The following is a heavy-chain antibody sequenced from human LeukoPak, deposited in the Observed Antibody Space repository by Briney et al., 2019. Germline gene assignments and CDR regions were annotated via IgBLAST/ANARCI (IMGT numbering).Heavy chain of an antibody. Sequence: GGSLRLSCAASGFTFSSYAMHWVRQAPGKGLEWVAVISYDGSNKHYADSVKGRFTISRDNVENSLYLQMNSLRDEDTAVYYCARVAAGYSVNYFDYWGQGTLVTVSS. D-gene: IGHD4-23*01. CDR2: ISYDGSNK. J-gene: IGHJ4*02. V-gene: IGHV3-30-3*01. CDR3: ARVAAGYSVNYFDY. CDR1: GFTFSSYA.